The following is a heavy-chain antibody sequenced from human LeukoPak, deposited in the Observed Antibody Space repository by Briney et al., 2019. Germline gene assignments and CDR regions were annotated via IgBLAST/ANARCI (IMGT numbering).Heavy chain of an antibody. Sequence: NPSQTLSLTCTVSGGSISSGSYYWSWIRQPAGKGLEWIGRIYTSGSTNYNPSLKSRVTISVDTSKNQFSLKLSSVTAADTAVYYCARGYLGATIDYWGQGTLVTVSS. CDR1: GGSISSGSYY. D-gene: IGHD1-26*01. V-gene: IGHV4-61*02. J-gene: IGHJ4*02. CDR2: IYTSGST. CDR3: ARGYLGATIDY.